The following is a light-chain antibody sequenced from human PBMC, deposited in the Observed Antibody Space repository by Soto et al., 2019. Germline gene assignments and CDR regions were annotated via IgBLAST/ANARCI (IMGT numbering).Light chain of an antibody. Sequence: EVVLRQSPGALSLSPGEGVTLSCRASQNIRGNELAWYRQKRGQAPRLLMYGGSTRADGIPDRFSGRGTGTNFTLTISRLEPEDSAVYYCQDYGTSHPWTFGQGTKLEIK. CDR1: QNIRGNE. J-gene: IGKJ1*01. CDR2: GGS. V-gene: IGKV3-20*01. CDR3: QDYGTSHPWT.